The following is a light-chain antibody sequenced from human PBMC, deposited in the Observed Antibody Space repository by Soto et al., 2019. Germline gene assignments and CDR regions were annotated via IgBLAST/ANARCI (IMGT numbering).Light chain of an antibody. CDR1: SSNIGTSS. V-gene: IGLV1-44*01. J-gene: IGLJ1*01. Sequence: QSVLTQPHSASGTPGQRVTISCSGSSSNIGTSSVHWFQQLPGTAPKLLISTTNQRPSGVPVRFSGSKSGTSASLGIIGLQSEDEADYYCAAWDDSLNGHVFGTGTKVTVL. CDR2: TTN. CDR3: AAWDDSLNGHV.